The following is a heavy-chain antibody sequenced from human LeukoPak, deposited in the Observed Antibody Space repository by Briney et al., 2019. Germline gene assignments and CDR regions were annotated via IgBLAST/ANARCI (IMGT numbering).Heavy chain of an antibody. CDR1: GFTFSSYA. V-gene: IGHV3-30-3*01. Sequence: GRSLRLSCAASGFTFSSYAMHWVRQAPGKGLEWVAVISYDGSNKYYADSVKGRFTISRDNSKNTLYLQMNSLRAEDTAVYYCESEPILMVYTFDYWGQGTLVTVSS. D-gene: IGHD2-8*01. CDR2: ISYDGSNK. CDR3: ESEPILMVYTFDY. J-gene: IGHJ4*02.